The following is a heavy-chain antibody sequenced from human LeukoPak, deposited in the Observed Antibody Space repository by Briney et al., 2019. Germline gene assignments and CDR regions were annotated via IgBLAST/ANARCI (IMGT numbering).Heavy chain of an antibody. J-gene: IGHJ4*02. D-gene: IGHD1-26*01. CDR1: GFTFSIYS. Sequence: AGSLTLTCAASGFTFSIYSMNWVRQAPGKGLEWLSYISTDSSVIHYADSVKGRFTISRDNAKNSLYLQMNSLRAEDTAIYYCARDSGSVADNWGQGNLVTVSS. CDR3: ARDSGSVADN. V-gene: IGHV3-48*01. CDR2: ISTDSSVI.